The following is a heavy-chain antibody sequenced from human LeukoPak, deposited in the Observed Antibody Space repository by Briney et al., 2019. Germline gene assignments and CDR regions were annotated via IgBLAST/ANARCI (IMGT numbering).Heavy chain of an antibody. D-gene: IGHD4-17*01. V-gene: IGHV1-46*01. CDR2: INPSGGST. J-gene: IGHJ4*02. CDR1: GYTFTSYY. CDR3: ARGLMTTASY. Sequence: ASVKVSCKASGYTFTSYYMHWVRQAPGQGLEWMGIINPSGGSTSYAQKFQGRVTMTTDTSTSTAYMELRSLRSDDTAVYYCARGLMTTASYWGQGTLVTVSS.